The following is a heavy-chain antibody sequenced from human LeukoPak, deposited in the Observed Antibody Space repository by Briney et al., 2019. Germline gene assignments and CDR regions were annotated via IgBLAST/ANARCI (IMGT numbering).Heavy chain of an antibody. V-gene: IGHV4-39*01. CDR1: VGSISSSSYY. CDR3: ARPGYYYDSSGYHYRDY. CDR2: IYYSGST. D-gene: IGHD3-22*01. Sequence: PSETLSLTCTVSVGSISSSSYYWGWIRQPPGKGLEWIGSIYYSGSTYYNPSLKSRVTISVDTSKNQFSLKLSSVTAADTAVYYCARPGYYYDSSGYHYRDYWGQGTLVTVSS. J-gene: IGHJ4*02.